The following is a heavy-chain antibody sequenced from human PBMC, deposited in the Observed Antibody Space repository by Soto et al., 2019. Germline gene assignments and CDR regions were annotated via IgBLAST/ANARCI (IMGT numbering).Heavy chain of an antibody. Sequence: QVQLQESGPGLVKPSETLSLTCTVSGGSMTNYYWTWIRQPPGKGLEWIGYIYSSGSTNYNPSLTSRVTIAVDTSKNQFSLTLSSVIAADTAVYYCARGGVNWNYDYWGQGTLVTVSS. J-gene: IGHJ4*02. CDR2: IYSSGST. V-gene: IGHV4-59*01. D-gene: IGHD1-20*01. CDR3: ARGGVNWNYDY. CDR1: GGSMTNYY.